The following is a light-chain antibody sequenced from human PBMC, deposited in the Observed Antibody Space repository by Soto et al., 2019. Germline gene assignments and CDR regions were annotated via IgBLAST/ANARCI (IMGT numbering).Light chain of an antibody. CDR1: SSNIGTNT. CDR3: AAWDDSLNGYV. V-gene: IGLV1-44*01. Sequence: QSVLAQPPSASGTPGQRVTISCSGSSSNIGTNTVDWYQQPPGTAPKLLIYSNFRRPSGVPDRFSGSKSATSASLAISGLQSDDEADYYCAAWDDSLNGYVFGIGTKVTVL. J-gene: IGLJ1*01. CDR2: SNF.